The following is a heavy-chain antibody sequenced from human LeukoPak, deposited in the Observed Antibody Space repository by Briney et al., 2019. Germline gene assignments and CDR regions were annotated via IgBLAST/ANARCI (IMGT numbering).Heavy chain of an antibody. Sequence: PSETLSLTCTVSGGSISSYYWSWIRQPAGKGLEWIGRIYTSGSTNYNPSLKSRVTMSVDTSKNQFSLKLSSVTAADTAVYYCASNPVFGPYFDYWAREPWSPSPQ. CDR3: ASNPVFGPYFDY. CDR1: GGSISSYY. CDR2: IYTSGST. D-gene: IGHD3/OR15-3a*01. J-gene: IGHJ4*02. V-gene: IGHV4-4*07.